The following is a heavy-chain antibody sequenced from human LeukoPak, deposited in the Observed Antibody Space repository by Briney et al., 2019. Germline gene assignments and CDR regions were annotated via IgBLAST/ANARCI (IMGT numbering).Heavy chain of an antibody. Sequence: PGGSPRLSCAASGFTFSDCAMSWVRHAPGKGLEWVSFISHSGAYAYYADSVKGRFTISRDNSKNTLYLQMNSLRAEDTAVYYCAKDFDRSSWYFDYWGQGTLVTVSS. CDR2: ISHSGAYA. D-gene: IGHD6-13*01. J-gene: IGHJ4*02. CDR1: GFTFSDCA. V-gene: IGHV3-23*01. CDR3: AKDFDRSSWYFDY.